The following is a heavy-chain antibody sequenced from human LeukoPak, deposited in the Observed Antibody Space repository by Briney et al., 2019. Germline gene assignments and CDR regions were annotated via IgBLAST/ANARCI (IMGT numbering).Heavy chain of an antibody. CDR1: GGSISSYY. J-gene: IGHJ4*02. D-gene: IGHD5-18*01. CDR2: IYYSGIT. Sequence: SETLSLTCTVSGGSISSYYWSWIRRPPGKGLEWIGYIYYSGITNYNPSLKSRVTISVDTSKNQFSLKLSSVTAADTAVYYCARGDTAMEQYYFDYWGQGTLVTVSS. CDR3: ARGDTAMEQYYFDY. V-gene: IGHV4-59*01.